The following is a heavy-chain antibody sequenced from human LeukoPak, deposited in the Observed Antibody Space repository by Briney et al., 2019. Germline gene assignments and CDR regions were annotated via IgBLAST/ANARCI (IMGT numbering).Heavy chain of an antibody. J-gene: IGHJ4*02. CDR2: IYYSRST. CDR3: ATSGDYYTSSGYIDY. CDR1: GGSISGSSYY. D-gene: IGHD3-10*01. V-gene: IGHV4-39*07. Sequence: SVTLSFTCTVSGGSISGSSYYWAGIRQPPGKGLEWIGSIYYSRSTYYNPPLKSPVTLSQDTSKTQVSLKPSSVTAADTAAYYCATSGDYYTSSGYIDYWGLRNLVTVSS.